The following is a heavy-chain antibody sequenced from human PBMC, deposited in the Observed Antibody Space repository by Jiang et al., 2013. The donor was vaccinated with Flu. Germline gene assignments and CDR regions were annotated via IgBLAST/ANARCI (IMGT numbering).Heavy chain of an antibody. D-gene: IGHD6-19*01. Sequence: TYYNPSLKSRVTISVDTSKNQFSLKLSSVTAADTAVYYCARLPFNSSGWYVRYYYGMDVWGQGTTVTVSS. CDR2: T. J-gene: IGHJ6*02. CDR3: ARLPFNSSGWYVRYYYGMDV. V-gene: IGHV4-39*01.